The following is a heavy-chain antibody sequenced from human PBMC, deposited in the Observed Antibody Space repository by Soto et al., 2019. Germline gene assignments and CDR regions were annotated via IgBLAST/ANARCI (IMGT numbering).Heavy chain of an antibody. D-gene: IGHD2-15*01. J-gene: IGHJ3*02. Sequence: PSETLSLTCTVSGGSISSGGYYWSWIRQHPGKGLEWIGYIYYSGSTYYNPSLKSRVTISVDTSKNQFSLKLSSVTAADTAVYYCASPARGYCSGGSCYSAFATWGQGTMVTVSS. CDR2: IYYSGST. CDR3: ASPARGYCSGGSCYSAFAT. V-gene: IGHV4-31*03. CDR1: GGSISSGGYY.